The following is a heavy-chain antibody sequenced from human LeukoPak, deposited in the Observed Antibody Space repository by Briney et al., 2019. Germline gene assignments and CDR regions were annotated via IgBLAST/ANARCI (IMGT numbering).Heavy chain of an antibody. V-gene: IGHV4-59*01. Sequence: SETLSLTCTGSGGSISSYYWSWIRQPPGKGLEWIGHIYYSGSTNYNPSLKSRVTIAVDTSKNQFSLKLSSVTAADTAVYYCTRNYDSSGYTTFGYWGRGTLVTVSS. CDR3: TRNYDSSGYTTFGY. D-gene: IGHD3-22*01. CDR1: GGSISSYY. J-gene: IGHJ4*02. CDR2: IYYSGST.